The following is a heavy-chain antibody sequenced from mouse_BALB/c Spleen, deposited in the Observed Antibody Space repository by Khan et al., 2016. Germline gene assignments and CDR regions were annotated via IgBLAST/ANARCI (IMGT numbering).Heavy chain of an antibody. Sequence: QIQLVQSGPELKKPGETVKISCKASGYTFTNSGMNWVKQAPGKGLKWVGWINTYTGEPTYADDFKGRFAFSLETSASTAYLQINNLKNEDMTTXVCASGAMVTTGLYFDVWGAGTTVTVSS. J-gene: IGHJ1*01. D-gene: IGHD2-2*01. CDR3: ASGAMVTTGLYFDV. CDR1: GYTFTNSG. CDR2: INTYTGEP. V-gene: IGHV9-1*02.